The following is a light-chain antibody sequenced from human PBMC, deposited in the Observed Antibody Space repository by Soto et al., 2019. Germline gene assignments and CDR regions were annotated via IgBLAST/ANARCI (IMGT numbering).Light chain of an antibody. Sequence: AIQFTESPSSLSSSLGKRVAITCRASQGIRNDLGWYQQKPGKAPKLLIYAASSLQSGVPSTFSGSASGTDFTLTISSLQPEDFATYYCLQDYSYPWTFGQGTKV. V-gene: IGKV1-6*01. CDR2: AAS. CDR3: LQDYSYPWT. J-gene: IGKJ1*01. CDR1: QGIRND.